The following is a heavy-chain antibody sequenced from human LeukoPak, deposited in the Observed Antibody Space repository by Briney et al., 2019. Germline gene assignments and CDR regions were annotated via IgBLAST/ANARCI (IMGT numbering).Heavy chain of an antibody. J-gene: IGHJ5*02. Sequence: SETLSLTCTVSGGSISSGGYSWSWIRQPPGKGLEWIGYIYHSGSTYYNPSLKSRVTISVDRSKNQFSLKLSSVTAADTAVYYCARVYSSGSTWYRFDPWGQGTLVTVSS. CDR3: ARVYSSGSTWYRFDP. D-gene: IGHD3-22*01. CDR1: GGSISSGGYS. V-gene: IGHV4-30-2*01. CDR2: IYHSGST.